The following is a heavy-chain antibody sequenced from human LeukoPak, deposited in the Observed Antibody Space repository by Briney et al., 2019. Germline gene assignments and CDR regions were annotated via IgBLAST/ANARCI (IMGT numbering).Heavy chain of an antibody. Sequence: SVKVSCKASGGTFSSYAISWVRQAPGQGLEWMGGIIPIFGTANYAQKFQGRVTITTDESTSTAYMELSSLRSEDTAVYYCAREAGWEPRRNWFDPWGQGTLVTVSS. J-gene: IGHJ5*02. V-gene: IGHV1-69*05. CDR2: IIPIFGTA. D-gene: IGHD1-26*01. CDR1: GGTFSSYA. CDR3: AREAGWEPRRNWFDP.